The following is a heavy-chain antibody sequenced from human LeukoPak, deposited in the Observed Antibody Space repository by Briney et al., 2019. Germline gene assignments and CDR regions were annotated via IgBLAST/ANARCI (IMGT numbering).Heavy chain of an antibody. J-gene: IGHJ4*02. D-gene: IGHD3-22*01. CDR1: GFTFSSYS. CDR3: ARDKAYYYDSSGYWFDY. CDR2: ISSSSSTI. Sequence: GGSLRLSCAASGFTFSSYSMNWVGQAPGKGREWVSYISSSSSTIYYADSVKGRFTISRDNAKNSLYLQMNSLRDEDAAVYYCARDKAYYYDSSGYWFDYWGQGTLVTVSS. V-gene: IGHV3-48*02.